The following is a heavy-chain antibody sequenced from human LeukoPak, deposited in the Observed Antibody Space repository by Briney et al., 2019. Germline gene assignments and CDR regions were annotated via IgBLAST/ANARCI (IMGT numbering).Heavy chain of an antibody. D-gene: IGHD2-15*01. V-gene: IGHV3-53*01. CDR1: GFTVSSNY. CDR3: AKWGCCGVNCYPFAY. J-gene: IGHJ4*02. CDR2: IYSGGST. Sequence: GGSLRLSCAASGFTVSSNYMSWVRQAPGKGLEWVSVIYSGGSTYYADSVKGRFTISRDNSKSTLYIQMNSLRAEDTAVYYCAKWGCCGVNCYPFAYWGQGTLVTVSS.